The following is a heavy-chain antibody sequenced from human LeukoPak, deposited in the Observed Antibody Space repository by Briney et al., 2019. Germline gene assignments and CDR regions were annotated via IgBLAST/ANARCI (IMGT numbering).Heavy chain of an antibody. CDR2: IEPKRGGT. J-gene: IGHJ4*02. V-gene: IGHV1-2*02. Sequence: ASVKVSCKPSEYTFTDYYVHRVRHAPGQGLELMGWIEPKRGGTNYAQKLQSSHTLTRDTSNRTGYMEMKRVGSDDAAVYYCARTAYLAAYSDSWGEGTLVTVSS. CDR1: EYTFTDYY. CDR3: ARTAYLAAYSDS. D-gene: IGHD2-15*01.